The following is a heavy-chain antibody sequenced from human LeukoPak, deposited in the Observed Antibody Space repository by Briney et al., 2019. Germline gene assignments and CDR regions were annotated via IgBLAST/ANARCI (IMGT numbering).Heavy chain of an antibody. J-gene: IGHJ4*02. CDR3: AGESFGSGTLDFDY. Sequence: PSETLSLTCTVSGGFVSSNSHFWGWVRQPPGKGLEYIGSIYYSGNTQYNPSLKSRLTISVDTSKNQFSLKLSSVTAADTAVYYCAGESFGSGTLDFDYWGQGTLVVVSS. V-gene: IGHV4-39*07. D-gene: IGHD6-19*01. CDR1: GGFVSSNSHF. CDR2: IYYSGNT.